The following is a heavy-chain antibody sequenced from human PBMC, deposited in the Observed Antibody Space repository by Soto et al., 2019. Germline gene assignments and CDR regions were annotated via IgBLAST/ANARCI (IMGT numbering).Heavy chain of an antibody. Sequence: QVQLVESGGGVVQPGRSLRLSCAASGFTFSSYGMHWVRQAPGKGLEWVAVIWYDGSNEYYADSVKGRFTISRDNSKNTLYLQMNGLRVEDTAVYDGARDKVDYWGQGTLVTVSS. CDR1: GFTFSSYG. J-gene: IGHJ4*02. V-gene: IGHV3-33*01. CDR2: IWYDGSNE. CDR3: ARDKVDY.